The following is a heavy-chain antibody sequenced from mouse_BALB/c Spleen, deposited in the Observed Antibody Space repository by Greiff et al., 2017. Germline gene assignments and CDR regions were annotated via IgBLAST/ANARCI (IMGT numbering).Heavy chain of an antibody. V-gene: IGHV1-5*01. Sequence: EVQLQQSGTVLARPGASVKMSCKASGYTFTSYWMHWVKQRPGQGLEWIGAIYPGNSDTSYNQKFKGKAKLTAVTSTSTAYMQLSSLTSDDSAVYFCARDYSAMDYWGQGTSVTVSS. CDR1: GYTFTSYW. J-gene: IGHJ4*01. D-gene: IGHD2-13*01. CDR3: ARDYSAMDY. CDR2: IYPGNSDT.